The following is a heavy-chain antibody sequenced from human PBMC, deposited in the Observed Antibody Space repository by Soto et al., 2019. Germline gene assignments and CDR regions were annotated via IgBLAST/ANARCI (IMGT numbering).Heavy chain of an antibody. V-gene: IGHV3-30*18. CDR3: AKDRGIQLWSTSLYGMDV. Sequence: GGSLRLSCAASGFTFSSYGMHWVRQAPGKGLEWVAVISYDGSNKYYADSVKGRFTISRDNSKNTLYLQMNSLRAEDTAVYYCAKDRGIQLWSTSLYGMDVWGQGTTVTVSS. CDR1: GFTFSSYG. D-gene: IGHD5-18*01. J-gene: IGHJ6*02. CDR2: ISYDGSNK.